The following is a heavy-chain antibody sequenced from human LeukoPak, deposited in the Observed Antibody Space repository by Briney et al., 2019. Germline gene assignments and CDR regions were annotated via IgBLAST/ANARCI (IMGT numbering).Heavy chain of an antibody. CDR1: GFTLSSYS. CDR2: ISRSSAYI. D-gene: IGHD3-10*01. V-gene: IGHV3-21*01. J-gene: IGHJ3*02. Sequence: NPGGSLRLSCAASGFTLSSYSMNWVRQAPGKGLEWVSSISRSSAYIYYADSVKGRFTISRDNAKNSLYLQMNSLRAEDTAVYYCAGPPQASSFDIWGQGTVVTVSS. CDR3: AGPPQASSFDI.